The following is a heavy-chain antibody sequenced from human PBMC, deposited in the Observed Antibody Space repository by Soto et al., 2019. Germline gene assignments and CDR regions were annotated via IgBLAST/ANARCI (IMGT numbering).Heavy chain of an antibody. J-gene: IGHJ3*02. CDR2: IYYSGST. CDR3: ARLTMIVVVPRGAFDI. CDR1: GGSISSSSYY. D-gene: IGHD3-22*01. Sequence: SETLSLTCTVSGGSISSSSYYWGWIRQPPGKGLEWIGSIYYSGSTYYNPSLKSRVTISVDTSKNQFSLKLSSVTAADTAVYYCARLTMIVVVPRGAFDIWGQGTMVTVSS. V-gene: IGHV4-39*01.